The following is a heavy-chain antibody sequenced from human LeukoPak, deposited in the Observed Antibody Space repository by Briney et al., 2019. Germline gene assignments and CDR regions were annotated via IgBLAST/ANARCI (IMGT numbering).Heavy chain of an antibody. CDR1: GGSFSGYY. CDR2: INHSGST. D-gene: IGHD3-22*01. J-gene: IGHJ4*02. CDR3: ARVDYGGSSGYYFDY. V-gene: IGHV4-34*01. Sequence: SETLSLTCAVYGGSFSGYYWSWIRQPPGKGLEWIGEINHSGSTNYNPSLKSRVTISVDTSKNQFSLKLSSVTAADTAVYYCARVDYGGSSGYYFDYWGPGTLVTVSS.